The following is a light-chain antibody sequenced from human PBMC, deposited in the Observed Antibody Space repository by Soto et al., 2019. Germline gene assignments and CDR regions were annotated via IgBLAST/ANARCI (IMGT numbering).Light chain of an antibody. CDR1: SSNIGAGYD. CDR2: GDS. CDR3: QSYDSSLSGSV. V-gene: IGLV1-40*01. Sequence: QSVLTQPPSVSGAPGQSVTISCTGSSSNIGAGYDVHWYQQLPGTAPKLLIYGDSNRPSGVPDRFSGSNSGTSASLAITGLQAEDEADYYCQSYDSSLSGSVFGGGTKLTVL. J-gene: IGLJ3*02.